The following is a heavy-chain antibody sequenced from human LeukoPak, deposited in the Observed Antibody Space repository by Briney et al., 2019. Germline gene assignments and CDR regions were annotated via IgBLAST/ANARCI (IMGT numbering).Heavy chain of an antibody. CDR3: ASRDTATGLD. J-gene: IGHJ4*02. CDR1: GGSINSYY. CDR2: IYYSGST. Sequence: SETLSLTCTVSGGSINSYYWSWIRQSPGKGLEWIGYIYYSGSTNYNPSLKSRVTISVDTSKNQFSLKLSSVTAADTAVYYCASRDTATGLDWGQGTLVTVSS. V-gene: IGHV4-59*12. D-gene: IGHD5-18*01.